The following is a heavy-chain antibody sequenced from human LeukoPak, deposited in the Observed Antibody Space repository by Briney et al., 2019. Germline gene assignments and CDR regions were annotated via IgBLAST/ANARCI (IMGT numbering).Heavy chain of an antibody. D-gene: IGHD3-22*01. J-gene: IGHJ5*02. CDR1: GYTFTSYG. Sequence: ASVKVSCKASGYTFTSYGISWVRQAPGQGLEWMGWISAYNGNTNYAQKLQGRVTMTTDTSTSTAYMELRSLSSDDPAVYYCARDSSYYYDSSGYSPGWFDPWGQGTLVTVSS. CDR3: ARDSSYYYDSSGYSPGWFDP. CDR2: ISAYNGNT. V-gene: IGHV1-18*01.